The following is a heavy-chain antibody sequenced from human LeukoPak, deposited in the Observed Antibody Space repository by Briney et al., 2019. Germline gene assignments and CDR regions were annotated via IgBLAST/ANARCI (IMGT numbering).Heavy chain of an antibody. CDR3: ARQYSSGWCYDY. CDR2: INPNSGGT. Sequence: ASVKVSCKASAYTFTGHYMHWVRQAPGQGLEWMGWINPNSGGTKYAQKFRGRVTMTRDTSISTAYMELSRMTSDDTAVYYCARQYSSGWCYDYWGQGTLVTVSS. V-gene: IGHV1-2*02. CDR1: AYTFTGHY. J-gene: IGHJ4*02. D-gene: IGHD6-19*01.